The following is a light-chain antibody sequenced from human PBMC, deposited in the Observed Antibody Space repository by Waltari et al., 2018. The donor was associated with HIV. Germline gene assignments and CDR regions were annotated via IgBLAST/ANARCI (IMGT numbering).Light chain of an antibody. J-gene: IGKJ2*01. CDR1: QSVSNY. V-gene: IGKV3-11*01. CDR2: DAS. Sequence: DIVLTQSPATLSLSPGERATLSCRASQSVSNYLAWYQQKPGQPPRLLIYDASSRATGIPARFSGSGSGTDFTLTISSLEPEDFATYYCQQTDSTPYTFGQGTKVEIK. CDR3: QQTDSTPYT.